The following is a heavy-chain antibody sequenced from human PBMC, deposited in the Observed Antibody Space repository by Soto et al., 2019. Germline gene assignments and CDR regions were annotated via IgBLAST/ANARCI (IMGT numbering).Heavy chain of an antibody. CDR1: GPSISSSTYY. Sequence: PSETLSLTCTVSGPSISSSTYYWGWIRQPPGKGLEWIGSVYYSENTYYNPSLKSRVTISVDTSKNLFSLKLTSVTAADTAMYYCARPQFSGTYHDTFNIRGQGTMVTV. V-gene: IGHV4-39*02. D-gene: IGHD1-26*01. CDR2: VYYSENT. J-gene: IGHJ3*02. CDR3: ARPQFSGTYHDTFNI.